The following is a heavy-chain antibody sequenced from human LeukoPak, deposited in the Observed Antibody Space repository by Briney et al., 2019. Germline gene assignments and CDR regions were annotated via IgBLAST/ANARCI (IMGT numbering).Heavy chain of an antibody. V-gene: IGHV3-74*01. D-gene: IGHD4-17*01. CDR3: APVGGYGDDGYFDY. CDR1: GFTFSSYW. J-gene: IGHJ4*02. CDR2: INSDGSST. Sequence: GGSLRLSCAASGFTFSSYWMHWVRQAPGKGLVWVSRINSDGSSTSYADSVKGRFTISRDNAKNTLYLQMNSLIAEDTAVYYCAPVGGYGDDGYFDYWGQGTLVTVSP.